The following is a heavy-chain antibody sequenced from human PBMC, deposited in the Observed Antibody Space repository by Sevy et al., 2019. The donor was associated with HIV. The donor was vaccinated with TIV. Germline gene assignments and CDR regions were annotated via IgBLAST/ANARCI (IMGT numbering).Heavy chain of an antibody. CDR2: ISGSSNYI. Sequence: GGSLRLSCAASEFTFSSYNMNWVRQAPGKGLEWVSSISGSSNYIYYAESVKGRFRNSRDNDKDTLYLQMNSLRADDTAVYYCARGPPDGSYDYFDYWGQGTLVTVSS. CDR1: EFTFSSYN. J-gene: IGHJ4*02. CDR3: ARGPPDGSYDYFDY. D-gene: IGHD1-26*01. V-gene: IGHV3-21*06.